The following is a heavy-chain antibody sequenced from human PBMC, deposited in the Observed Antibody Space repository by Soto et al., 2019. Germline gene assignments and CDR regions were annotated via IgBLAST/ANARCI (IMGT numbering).Heavy chain of an antibody. CDR1: GFTFGDYT. CDR2: ITWDGINI. CDR3: AKDGIAWH. Sequence: ELQLVESGGGVVQPGGSLRLSCTASGFTFGDYTMHWVRQAPGKGLEWVSLITWDGINIEYADSVRGRFTISRDNNKKSLYLQMNGLRHEDSAFYYCAKDGIAWHWGQGTLVTVSS. J-gene: IGHJ4*02. D-gene: IGHD2-15*01. V-gene: IGHV3-43*01.